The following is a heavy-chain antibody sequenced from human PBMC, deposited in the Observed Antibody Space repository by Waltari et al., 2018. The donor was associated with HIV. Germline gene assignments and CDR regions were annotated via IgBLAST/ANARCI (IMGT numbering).Heavy chain of an antibody. V-gene: IGHV3-33*01. CDR3: ARGDVATTIFDY. D-gene: IGHD5-12*01. Sequence: QVQLVESGGGVVQPGRSLRLSCAASGFTFSSYGMHWVRQAPGKGLEWVAVIWYDGSNKYYADSVKGRFTIARDNSKNTLYLQMNSLRAEDTAVYYCARGDVATTIFDYWGQGTLVTVSS. CDR1: GFTFSSYG. CDR2: IWYDGSNK. J-gene: IGHJ4*02.